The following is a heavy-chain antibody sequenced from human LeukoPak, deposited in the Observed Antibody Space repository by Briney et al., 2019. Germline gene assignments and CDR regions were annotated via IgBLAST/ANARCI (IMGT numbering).Heavy chain of an antibody. CDR1: GFTFSNAW. V-gene: IGHV3-9*01. Sequence: GGSLRLSCAASGFTFSNAWMSWVRQAPGKGLEWVSGISWNSGSIGYADSVKGRFTISRDNAKNSLYLQMNSLRAEDAALYYCAKGYSYSSGSKLNFDYWGQGTLVTVSS. J-gene: IGHJ4*02. CDR3: AKGYSYSSGSKLNFDY. CDR2: ISWNSGSI. D-gene: IGHD6-19*01.